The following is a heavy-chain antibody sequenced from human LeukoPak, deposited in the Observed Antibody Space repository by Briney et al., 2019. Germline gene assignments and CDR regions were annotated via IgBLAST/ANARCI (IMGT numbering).Heavy chain of an antibody. CDR2: INHSGST. CDR1: GGSFSGYY. D-gene: IGHD5-12*01. V-gene: IGHV4-34*01. J-gene: IGHJ6*03. CDR3: ARTTEGYAGGPGYSYYYYMDV. Sequence: SETLSLTCAVYGGSFSGYYWSWIRQPPGKGLEWIWEINHSGSTNYNPSLKSRVTISVDTSKNQFSLKLSSVTAADTAVYYCARTTEGYAGGPGYSYYYYMDVWGKGTTVTISS.